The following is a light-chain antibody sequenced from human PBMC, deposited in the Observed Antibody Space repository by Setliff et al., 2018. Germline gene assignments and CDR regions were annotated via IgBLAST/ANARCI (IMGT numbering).Light chain of an antibody. CDR3: CSYSKTAFDV. Sequence: QSVLTQPASVSGSPGQSITISCTGTSSDIGSYTLVSWYQQQPGKGPKLMIYEVSKRPSGVSNRFSGSKSGNTASLSISGLEAEDEADYYCCSYSKTAFDVFGSGTKGTVL. CDR1: SSDIGSYTL. V-gene: IGLV2-23*02. J-gene: IGLJ1*01. CDR2: EVS.